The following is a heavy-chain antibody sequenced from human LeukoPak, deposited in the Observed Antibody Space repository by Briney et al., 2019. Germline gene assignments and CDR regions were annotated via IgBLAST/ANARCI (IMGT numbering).Heavy chain of an antibody. J-gene: IGHJ4*02. CDR2: ISSSSSTI. CDR3: VRDRLSCAFDY. V-gene: IGHV3-48*01. D-gene: IGHD3-16*01. CDR1: GFTFSSYS. Sequence: GGSLTLSCAASGFTFSSYSMNWGRQAQGTGLEWVSYISSSSSTIYYADPVKCRFTISRDNAKNSLYLQKNSLSAETTTAYHCVRDRLSCAFDYWGQGTLVTVSS.